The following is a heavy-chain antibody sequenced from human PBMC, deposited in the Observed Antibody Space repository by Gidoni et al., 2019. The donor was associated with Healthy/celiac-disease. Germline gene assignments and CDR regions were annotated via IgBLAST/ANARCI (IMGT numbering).Heavy chain of an antibody. CDR2: INHSGST. Sequence: QVQLQQWGAGLLKPSETLSLTCAVYGGSFSGYYWSWIRQPPGKGLEWIGEINHSGSTNYNPSLKSRVTISVDTSKNQFSLKLSSVTAADTAVYYCARGPLPTYKGYYMDVWGKGTTVTVSS. V-gene: IGHV4-34*01. CDR3: ARGPLPTYKGYYMDV. D-gene: IGHD1-1*01. J-gene: IGHJ6*03. CDR1: GGSFSGYY.